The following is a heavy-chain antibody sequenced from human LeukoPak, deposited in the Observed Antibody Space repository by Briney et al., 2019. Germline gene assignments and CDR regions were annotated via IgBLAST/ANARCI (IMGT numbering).Heavy chain of an antibody. D-gene: IGHD1-26*01. CDR2: IRSKANSYAT. Sequence: PGGSLRLSCAASGFTFSGSAMHWVRQASGKGLEWVGRIRSKANSYATAYAASVKGRFTISRDDSKNPAYLQMNSLKTEDTAVYYCTRLRWELLGGHDYWGQGTLVTVSS. V-gene: IGHV3-73*01. J-gene: IGHJ4*02. CDR3: TRLRWELLGGHDY. CDR1: GFTFSGSA.